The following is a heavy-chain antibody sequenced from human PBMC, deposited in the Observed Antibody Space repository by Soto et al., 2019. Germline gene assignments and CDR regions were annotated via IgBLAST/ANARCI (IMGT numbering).Heavy chain of an antibody. CDR1: GFTFSSYA. CDR3: VKMYSGSYSREYFRH. Sequence: PGGSLRLSCSASGFTFSSYAMHWVRQAPGKGLEYVSAISSNGGSTYYADSVKGRFTISRDNSKNTLYLQMSSLRAEDTAVYYCVKMYSGSYSREYFRHWGQGTLVTVSS. CDR2: ISSNGGST. V-gene: IGHV3-64D*06. D-gene: IGHD1-26*01. J-gene: IGHJ1*01.